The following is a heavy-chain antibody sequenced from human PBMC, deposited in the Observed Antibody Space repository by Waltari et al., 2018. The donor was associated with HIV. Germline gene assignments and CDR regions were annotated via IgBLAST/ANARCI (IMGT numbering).Heavy chain of an antibody. V-gene: IGHV4-39*07. Sequence: QLQLQESGPGLVKPLETLSLTCSVSSGSISSSSYYWGWIRQPPGKGLEWTWRIYYSGSTYYNPSLKSRVTISIDTSKNQFSLKLSSVTAADMAVYYCATNPRSDHYYFGMNVWGQGTTVTVSS. CDR3: ATNPRSDHYYFGMNV. CDR2: IYYSGST. CDR1: SGSISSSSYY. J-gene: IGHJ6*02.